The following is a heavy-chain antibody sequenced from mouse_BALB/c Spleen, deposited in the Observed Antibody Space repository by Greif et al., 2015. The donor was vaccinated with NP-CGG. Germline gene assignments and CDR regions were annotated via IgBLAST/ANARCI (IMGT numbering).Heavy chain of an antibody. CDR1: GFTFSSYA. V-gene: IGHV5-6-5*01. D-gene: IGHD2-3*01. J-gene: IGHJ1*01. CDR3: ARGDGYYVDWYFDV. CDR2: ISSGGST. Sequence: DVKLVESGGGLVKPGGSLKLSCAASGFTFSSYAMSWVRQTPEKRLEWVASISSGGSTYYPDSVKGRFTIPRDNARNILYLQMSSLRSEDTAMYYCARGDGYYVDWYFDVWGAGTTVTVSS.